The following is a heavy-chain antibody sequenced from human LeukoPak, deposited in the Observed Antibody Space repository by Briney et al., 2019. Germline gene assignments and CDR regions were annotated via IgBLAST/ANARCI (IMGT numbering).Heavy chain of an antibody. V-gene: IGHV4-30-4*08. CDR2: IYYSGST. J-gene: IGHJ4*02. D-gene: IGHD6-13*01. CDR1: GGSISSGDYY. Sequence: PSETLSLTCTVSGGSISSGDYYWSWIRQPPGKGLEWIGYIYYSGSTYYNPSLKSRVTISVDTSKNQFSLKLSSVTAADTAVYYCARVPYSSSWYVDYWGQGTLVTVSS. CDR3: ARVPYSSSWYVDY.